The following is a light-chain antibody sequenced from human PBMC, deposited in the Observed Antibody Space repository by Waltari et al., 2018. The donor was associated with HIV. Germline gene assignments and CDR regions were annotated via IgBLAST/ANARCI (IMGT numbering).Light chain of an antibody. V-gene: IGLV2-23*02. CDR2: DVS. Sequence: QSALTQPASVSVSPGESITISCTGTSSDIGGYTYVSWYQQHPVKAPKLMIYDVSKRPSGVSKRFAGSKAGNTASLTSSGLQAEDETDDYCCSYAGSRTWVFGGGTKLTVL. CDR1: SSDIGGYTY. CDR3: CSYAGSRTWV. J-gene: IGLJ3*02.